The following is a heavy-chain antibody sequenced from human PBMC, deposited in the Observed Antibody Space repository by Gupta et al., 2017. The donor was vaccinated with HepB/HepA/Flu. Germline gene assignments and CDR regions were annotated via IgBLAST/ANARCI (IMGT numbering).Heavy chain of an antibody. CDR3: ARHNIVVVVLTPQDWFDP. D-gene: IGHD2-15*01. Sequence: QLQLQESGPGLVKPSETLSLTCTVSGGSISSSSYYWGWIRQPPGKGLEWIGSIYYSGSTYYNPSLKSRVTISVDTSKNQFSLKLSSATAADTAVYYCARHNIVVVVLTPQDWFDPWGQGTLVTVPS. J-gene: IGHJ5*02. CDR1: GGSISSSSYY. CDR2: IYYSGST. V-gene: IGHV4-39*01.